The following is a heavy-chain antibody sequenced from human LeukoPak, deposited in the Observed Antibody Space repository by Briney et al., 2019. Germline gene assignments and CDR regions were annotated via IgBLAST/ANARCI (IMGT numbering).Heavy chain of an antibody. J-gene: IGHJ4*02. CDR2: IYHSGST. CDR1: GGCISSGGYY. V-gene: IGHV4-30-2*01. Sequence: SQTLSLTCTVSGGCISSGGYYWSWIRQPPGKGLEWIGYIYHSGSTYYNPSLKSRVTISVDRSKNQFSLKLSSVTAADTAVYYCARDGGGSDCWGQGTLVTVSS. D-gene: IGHD2-15*01. CDR3: ARDGGGSDC.